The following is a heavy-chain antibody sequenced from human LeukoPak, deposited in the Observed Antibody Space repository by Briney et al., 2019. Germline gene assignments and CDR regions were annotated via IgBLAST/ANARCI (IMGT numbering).Heavy chain of an antibody. J-gene: IGHJ4*02. CDR3: ASDDY. Sequence: PPGKGLEWIGSIYYSGSTYYNPSLKSRVTISVDTSKNQFSLKLSSVTAADTAVYYCASDDYWGQGTLVTVSS. V-gene: IGHV4-39*01. CDR2: IYYSGST.